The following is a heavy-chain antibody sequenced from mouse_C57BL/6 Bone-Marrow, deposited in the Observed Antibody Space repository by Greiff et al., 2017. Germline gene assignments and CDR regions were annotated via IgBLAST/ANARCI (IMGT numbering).Heavy chain of an antibody. J-gene: IGHJ1*03. CDR3: ARGSYGSSYWYFAV. Sequence: VQLQQSGAELVRPGTSVKVSCKASGYAFTNYLIEWVKQRPGQGLEWIGVINPGSGGTNYNEKFKGKATLNADKSSSTAYMQLSSLTSEDSAVYFCARGSYGSSYWYFAVWGTGTTVTVSA. V-gene: IGHV1-54*01. CDR1: GYAFTNYL. D-gene: IGHD1-1*01. CDR2: INPGSGGT.